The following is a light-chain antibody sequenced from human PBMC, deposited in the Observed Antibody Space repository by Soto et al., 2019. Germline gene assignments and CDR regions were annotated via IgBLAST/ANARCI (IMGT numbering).Light chain of an antibody. J-gene: IGLJ1*01. Sequence: SAPTKSPSACGSNGQFVTISCTGTSSDVGAYNYVSWYQQHPGKAPKLMIYEVSKRPSGVPDRFSGSKSGNTASLTVSGLQAEDEADYCCSSHAGSNNYGFGTGTKVTVL. CDR2: EVS. CDR1: SSDVGAYNY. V-gene: IGLV2-8*01. CDR3: SSHAGSNNYG.